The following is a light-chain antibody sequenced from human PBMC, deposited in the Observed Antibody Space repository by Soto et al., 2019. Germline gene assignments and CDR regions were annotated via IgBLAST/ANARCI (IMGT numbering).Light chain of an antibody. CDR1: QRITDW. Sequence: DIQMTQSPSTLSASVGDRVTITCRASQRITDWLAWYQQKPGKAPKFLIYKASNLEGGVPSRFSGSGSGTEFALTISRVQPDDFATYYCQYWDNYSWTFGQGTKVEIK. CDR3: QYWDNYSWT. CDR2: KAS. J-gene: IGKJ1*01. V-gene: IGKV1-5*03.